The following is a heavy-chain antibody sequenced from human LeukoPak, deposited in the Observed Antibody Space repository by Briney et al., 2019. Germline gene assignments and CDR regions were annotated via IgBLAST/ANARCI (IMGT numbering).Heavy chain of an antibody. CDR2: INHSGST. V-gene: IGHV4-34*01. CDR1: GGSISSCY. J-gene: IGHJ4*02. CDR3: AREGYSYGYYFDY. D-gene: IGHD5-18*01. Sequence: PSETLSLTCTVSGGSISSCYWSWIRQPPGKGLEWIGEINHSGSTNYNPSLKSRVTISVDTSKNQFSLKLSSVTAADTAVYYCAREGYSYGYYFDYWGQGTLVTVSS.